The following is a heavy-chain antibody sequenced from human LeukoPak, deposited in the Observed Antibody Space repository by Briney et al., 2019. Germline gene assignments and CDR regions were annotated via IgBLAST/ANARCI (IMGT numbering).Heavy chain of an antibody. Sequence: SVKVSCKASGGTFSSYAISWVRQAPGQGLEWMGRIIPILGIANYAQKFQGRVTITADKSTSTAYMGLSSLRSEDTAVYYCARGRDGYIGYYFDYWGQGTLVTVSS. D-gene: IGHD5-24*01. CDR1: GGTFSSYA. V-gene: IGHV1-69*04. CDR3: ARGRDGYIGYYFDY. J-gene: IGHJ4*02. CDR2: IIPILGIA.